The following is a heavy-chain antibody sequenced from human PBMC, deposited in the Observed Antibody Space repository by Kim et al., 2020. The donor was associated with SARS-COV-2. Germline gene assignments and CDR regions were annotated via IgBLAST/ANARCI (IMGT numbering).Heavy chain of an antibody. CDR2: SR. CDR3: AKAKAYYFDY. Sequence: SRYNADSVKGRFFISRDDAKSSLYLQMNSRRDDDTAVYYCAKAKAYYFDYWGQGILVTVSS. V-gene: IGHV3-48*02. J-gene: IGHJ4*02.